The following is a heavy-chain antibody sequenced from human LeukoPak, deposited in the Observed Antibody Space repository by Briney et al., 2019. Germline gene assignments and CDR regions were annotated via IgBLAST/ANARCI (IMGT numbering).Heavy chain of an antibody. J-gene: IGHJ4*02. CDR2: INTNGDST. Sequence: GGSLRLSCAASGFTFSTYAMHWVRQAPGKGLEYVSAINTNGDSTYYADSVKGRFTISRDNSKNTLFLQMGSLRADDMAVYYCAKGLMGATPYYFDYWGQGTLVTVSS. D-gene: IGHD1-26*01. V-gene: IGHV3-64*02. CDR1: GFTFSTYA. CDR3: AKGLMGATPYYFDY.